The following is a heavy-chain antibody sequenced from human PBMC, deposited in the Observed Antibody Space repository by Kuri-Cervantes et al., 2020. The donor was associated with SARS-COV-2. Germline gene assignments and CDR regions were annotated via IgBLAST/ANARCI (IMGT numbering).Heavy chain of an antibody. D-gene: IGHD3-22*01. CDR2: IDYSGAS. CDR3: ARGGRLTYYYDSSGYYSPIDY. J-gene: IGHJ4*02. Sequence: LRLSCSVSGGSISSSNSYWGWIRQSPGKGLEWIGYIDYSGASYYNPSLKSRVTISEDMSRSQFSLRLSSVTAADTAVYYCARGGRLTYYYDSSGYYSPIDYWGQGTLVTVSS. CDR1: GGSISSSNSY. V-gene: IGHV4-30-4*08.